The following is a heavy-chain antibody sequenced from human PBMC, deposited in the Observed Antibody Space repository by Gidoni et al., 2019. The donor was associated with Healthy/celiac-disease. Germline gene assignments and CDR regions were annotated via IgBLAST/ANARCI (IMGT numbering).Heavy chain of an antibody. Sequence: QVQLQQWGAGLLKPSETLSLTCAVYGGSFSGYYWSWIRQPPGKGLEWIGEINHSGSTNYNPSLKSRVTISVDTSKNQFSLKLSSVTAADTAVYYCARGRDIVVVVAATTRNLYNWFDPWGQGTLVTVSS. CDR1: GGSFSGYY. CDR3: ARGRDIVVVVAATTRNLYNWFDP. D-gene: IGHD2-15*01. V-gene: IGHV4-34*01. CDR2: INHSGST. J-gene: IGHJ5*02.